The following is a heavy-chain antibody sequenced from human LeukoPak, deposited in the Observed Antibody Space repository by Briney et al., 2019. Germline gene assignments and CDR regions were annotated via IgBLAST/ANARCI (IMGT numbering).Heavy chain of an antibody. V-gene: IGHV3-7*05. D-gene: IGHD1-1*01. CDR3: ARETIHDRAFDI. CDR2: IKQDGSET. J-gene: IGHJ3*02. CDR1: GFTFSSYW. Sequence: GGPLRLSCAASGFTFSSYWMTWVRQAPGKGLEWVANIKQDGSETYYVDSVMGRFTISRDNAKNSLYLQMNSLRAEDTAVYYCARETIHDRAFDIWGQGTMVTVSS.